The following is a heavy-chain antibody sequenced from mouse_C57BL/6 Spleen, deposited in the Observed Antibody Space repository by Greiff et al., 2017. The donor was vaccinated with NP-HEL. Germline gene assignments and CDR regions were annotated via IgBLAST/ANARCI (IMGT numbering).Heavy chain of an antibody. D-gene: IGHD4-1*01. V-gene: IGHV1-15*01. J-gene: IGHJ3*01. CDR2: IDPETGGT. Sequence: QVQLQQSGAELVRPGASVTLSCKASGYTFTDYEMHWVKQTPVHGLEWIGAIDPETGGTAYNQKFKGKAILTADKSSSTAYMELRSLTSEDSAVYYCTSLPGTGFAYWGQGTLVTVSA. CDR3: TSLPGTGFAY. CDR1: GYTFTDYE.